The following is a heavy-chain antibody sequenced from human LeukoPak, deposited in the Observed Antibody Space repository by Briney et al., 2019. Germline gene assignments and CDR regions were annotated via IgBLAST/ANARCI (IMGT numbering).Heavy chain of an antibody. CDR3: ARPRREVAALDY. CDR2: IYPDDSDT. D-gene: IGHD6-6*01. CDR1: GYSFTTHW. Sequence: GESLKISCKASGYSFTTHWTGWVSQKPGKGLEWMGIIYPDDSDTRYSPSFQGQVNIPADQSSNTTYLQWSSLKASDTAIYYCARPRREVAALDYWGQGTLVIVSS. V-gene: IGHV5-51*01. J-gene: IGHJ4*02.